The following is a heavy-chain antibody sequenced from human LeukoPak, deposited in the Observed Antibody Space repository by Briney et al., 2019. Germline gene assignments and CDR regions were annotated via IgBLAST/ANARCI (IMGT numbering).Heavy chain of an antibody. CDR1: GDSISSSSYY. Sequence: SETLSLTCAVSGDSISSSSYYWSWIRQPPGKGLEWIGEINHSGSTNYNPSLKSRVTMSVDTSKNQFSLKLSSVTAADTAVYYCARSNYVWGSYRPRQSDAFDIWGQGTMVTVSS. CDR2: INHSGST. J-gene: IGHJ3*02. CDR3: ARSNYVWGSYRPRQSDAFDI. D-gene: IGHD3-16*02. V-gene: IGHV4-39*07.